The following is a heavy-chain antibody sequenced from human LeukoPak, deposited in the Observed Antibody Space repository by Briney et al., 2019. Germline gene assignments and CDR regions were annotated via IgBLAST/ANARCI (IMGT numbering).Heavy chain of an antibody. D-gene: IGHD4-11*01. Sequence: ASVKVSCKPSGYTFSSYGISWVRQAPGQGLEWMGWISAYNGGTNYAQKFQGRVTMTTDTSTSTAYMELRSLRSDDTAVYYCGSLGYYSNDGDYYCGQGTLVTVSS. CDR1: GYTFSSYG. J-gene: IGHJ4*02. CDR3: GSLGYYSNDGDYY. CDR2: ISAYNGGT. V-gene: IGHV1-18*01.